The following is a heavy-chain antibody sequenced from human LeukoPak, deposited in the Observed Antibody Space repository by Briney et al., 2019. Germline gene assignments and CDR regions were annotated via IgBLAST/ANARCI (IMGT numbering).Heavy chain of an antibody. CDR2: IYSGGST. V-gene: IGHV3-66*01. CDR3: ARDSGWHTVTTS. J-gene: IGHJ4*02. Sequence: GGSLRLSCAASGFTVSSNYMSWVRQAPGKGLEWVSVIYSGGSTYYADSVKGRFTISRDNSKNTLYLQMNSLRAEDTAVYYCARDSGWHTVTTSWGQGTLVTVSS. D-gene: IGHD4-17*01. CDR1: GFTVSSNY.